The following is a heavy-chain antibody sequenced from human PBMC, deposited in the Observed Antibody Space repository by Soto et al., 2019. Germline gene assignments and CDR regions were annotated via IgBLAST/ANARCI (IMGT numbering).Heavy chain of an antibody. CDR2: ISSTSTYI. D-gene: IGHD2-2*01. Sequence: PGGSLRLSCAASGFSFSDNSMKWVRQAPGKGLEWVSSISSTSTYIFYADSLKGRFTISRDNAKNSLYLQMNSLRAEDTAVYYCGKGSRNNDDYYYGMDVWGQGTTVTVSS. CDR1: GFSFSDNS. CDR3: GKGSRNNDDYYYGMDV. V-gene: IGHV3-21*01. J-gene: IGHJ6*02.